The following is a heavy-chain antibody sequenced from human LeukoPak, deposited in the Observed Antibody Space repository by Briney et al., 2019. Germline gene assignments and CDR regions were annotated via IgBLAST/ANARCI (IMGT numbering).Heavy chain of an antibody. CDR3: ARGYFDYYGSGSYYNLIDY. CDR1: GGSFIGYY. CDR2: INHSRAT. V-gene: IGHV4-34*01. Sequence: PSETLSLTCAVSGGSFIGYYWSWIRQPPGKGLEWIGEINHSRATNYNPSRKSRVTISVVTSKKEFSLKLKSVTADTAIYYCARGYFDYYGSGSYYNLIDYWGQGILVTVSS. J-gene: IGHJ4*02. D-gene: IGHD3-10*01.